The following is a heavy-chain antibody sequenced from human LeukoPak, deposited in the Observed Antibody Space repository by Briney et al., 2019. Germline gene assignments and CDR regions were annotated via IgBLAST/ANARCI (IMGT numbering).Heavy chain of an antibody. Sequence: GGSLRLSCTASGFTLSNFAMRWVRDAPGEGLLSVSYISSSRSTIYYAESVKGRFTISRDNAKNLLYRQMNSLRDEDKYVYYCARATLEGGYWGQGTLVTVSS. CDR3: ARATLEGGY. CDR1: GFTLSNFA. V-gene: IGHV3-48*02. CDR2: ISSSRSTI. J-gene: IGHJ4*02.